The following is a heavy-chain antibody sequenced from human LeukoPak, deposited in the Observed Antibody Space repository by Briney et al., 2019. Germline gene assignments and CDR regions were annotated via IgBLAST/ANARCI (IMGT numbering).Heavy chain of an antibody. V-gene: IGHV4-39*07. J-gene: IGHJ6*03. CDR1: GGSINSSSYY. D-gene: IGHD4-17*01. CDR3: ARVIRGGYYGDSAYYYYYMDV. Sequence: PSETLSLTCAVSGGSINSSSYYWGWIRQPPGRGLEWIGSIYYGGSTYYNPSLKSRVTISVDMSKNQFSLKLSSVTAADTAVYYCARVIRGGYYGDSAYYYYYMDVGGKGTTVTISS. CDR2: IYYGGST.